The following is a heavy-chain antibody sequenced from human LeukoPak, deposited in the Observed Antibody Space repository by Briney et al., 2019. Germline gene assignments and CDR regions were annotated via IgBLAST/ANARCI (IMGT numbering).Heavy chain of an antibody. Sequence: GESLKISCKGSGYSFTSYWIGWVRQMPGKGLEWMGIIYPGDSDTRYRPSFQGQVTISADKSISTAYLQWSSLKASDTAMYYCARQNYYDSSGYPDAFDIWGQGTMVTVSS. CDR1: GYSFTSYW. J-gene: IGHJ3*02. CDR2: IYPGDSDT. CDR3: ARQNYYDSSGYPDAFDI. D-gene: IGHD3-22*01. V-gene: IGHV5-51*01.